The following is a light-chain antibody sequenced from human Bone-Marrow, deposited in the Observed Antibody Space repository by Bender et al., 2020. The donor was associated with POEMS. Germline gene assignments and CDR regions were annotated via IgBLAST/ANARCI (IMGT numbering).Light chain of an antibody. Sequence: QSALTQPASVSGTLGQSITISCTGTGGYIGGYNYVSWYQQYPGKSPKLIMYGVTNRPSGVSNRFSGSKSGNSASLTISGLQAEDEADYYCCSFAGDFTTWIFGGGTHLTVL. CDR2: GVT. J-gene: IGLJ2*01. CDR3: CSFAGDFTTWI. V-gene: IGLV2-14*03. CDR1: GGYIGGYNY.